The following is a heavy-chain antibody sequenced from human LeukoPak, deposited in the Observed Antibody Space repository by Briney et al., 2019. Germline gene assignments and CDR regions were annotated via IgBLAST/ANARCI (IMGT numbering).Heavy chain of an antibody. CDR1: GGTFGDYA. CDR2: ISWNSGSI. Sequence: GRSLRLSCAASGGTFGDYARHWVRQAPGKGLEWVSGISWNSGSIGYADSVKGPFTISRDHATHPLYLQLKSLRPEHTALYYCATGLSGYFAYWGPRTLVTVPS. D-gene: IGHD3-3*01. J-gene: IGHJ4*02. CDR3: ATGLSGYFAY. V-gene: IGHV3-9*01.